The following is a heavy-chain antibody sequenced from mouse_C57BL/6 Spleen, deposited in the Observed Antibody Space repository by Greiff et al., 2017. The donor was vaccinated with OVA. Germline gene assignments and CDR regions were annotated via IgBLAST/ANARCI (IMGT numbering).Heavy chain of an antibody. Sequence: DVQLVESGPELVKPGASVKMSCKASGYTFTDYNMHWVKQSHGKSLEWIGYINPNNGGTSYNQKFKGKATLTVNKSSSTAYMELRSLTSEDSAVYYCARAGLRRNFDYWGQGTTLTVSS. V-gene: IGHV1-22*01. CDR2: INPNNGGT. D-gene: IGHD2-2*01. CDR1: GYTFTDYN. CDR3: ARAGLRRNFDY. J-gene: IGHJ2*01.